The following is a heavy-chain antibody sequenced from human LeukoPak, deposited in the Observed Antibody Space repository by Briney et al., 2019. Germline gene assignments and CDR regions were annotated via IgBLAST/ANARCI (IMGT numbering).Heavy chain of an antibody. CDR1: GFTFSTSG. D-gene: IGHD5-12*01. J-gene: IGHJ4*01. Sequence: GRSLRLSCATSGFTFSTSGTHWVRQAPGKGLEWVAVIGNGGENKNYADSVKGRFTISSDNSKNTVYLQMNSLRGDDTAVYCCAKEGATEQNYFDHWGRGSLVTVSS. CDR2: IGNGGENK. V-gene: IGHV3-33*06. CDR3: AKEGATEQNYFDH.